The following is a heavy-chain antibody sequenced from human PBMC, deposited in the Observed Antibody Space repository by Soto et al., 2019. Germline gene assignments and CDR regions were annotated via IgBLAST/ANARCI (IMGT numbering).Heavy chain of an antibody. V-gene: IGHV4-59*01. Sequence: SETLSLTCTVSGGSISSYYWSWIRQPPGKGLEWIAYIYYSGTTNYNPSLKSRLTISVDTSKNQFYLKLSSVTAADTAVYYCARGGYYDVLTGYYSFAYSGQGTLVTVSS. J-gene: IGHJ4*01. D-gene: IGHD3-9*01. CDR3: ARGGYYDVLTGYYSFAY. CDR1: GGSISSYY. CDR2: IYYSGTT.